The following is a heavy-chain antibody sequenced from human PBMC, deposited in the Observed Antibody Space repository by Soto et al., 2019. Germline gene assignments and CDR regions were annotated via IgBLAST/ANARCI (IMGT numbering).Heavy chain of an antibody. Sequence: SETLSLTCTVSGGSVSSGSYNWSWIRQPPGKGLEWIGYIYYSGSTNYNPSLKSRVTISVDTSKNQFSLKLSSVTAADTAVYYCAREAPTVTTAYYYGMDVWGQGTTVTVSS. V-gene: IGHV4-61*01. CDR3: AREAPTVTTAYYYGMDV. J-gene: IGHJ6*02. CDR2: IYYSGST. CDR1: GGSVSSGSYN. D-gene: IGHD4-17*01.